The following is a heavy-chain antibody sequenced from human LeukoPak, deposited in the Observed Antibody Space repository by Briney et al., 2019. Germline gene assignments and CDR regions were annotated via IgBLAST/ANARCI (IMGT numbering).Heavy chain of an antibody. V-gene: IGHV4-34*01. CDR1: GGSFSGYY. J-gene: IGHJ6*03. D-gene: IGHD2-15*01. CDR2: IYHSGST. CDR3: ARGDIDYYYMDV. Sequence: PSETLSLTCAVYGGSFSGYYWSWIRQPPGKGLEWIGSIYHSGSTYYNPSLKSRVTISVDTSKNQFSLKLSSVTAADTAVYYCARGDIDYYYMDVWGKGTTVTVSS.